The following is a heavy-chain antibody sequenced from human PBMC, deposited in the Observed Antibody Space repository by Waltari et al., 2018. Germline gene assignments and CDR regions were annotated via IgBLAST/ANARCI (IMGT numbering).Heavy chain of an antibody. Sequence: QVQLVQSGAEVKKPGSSVKVSCKASGGTFSSYAISWVRQAPGQGLEWMGGIIPIFGTANYAQKFQGRFTISRDDSKNTLYLQMNSLKTEDTAVYYCTTDRYYDSSGYTDAFDIWGQGTMVTVSS. CDR2: IIPIFGTA. V-gene: IGHV1-69*19. CDR1: GGTFSSYA. CDR3: TTDRYYDSSGYTDAFDI. D-gene: IGHD3-22*01. J-gene: IGHJ3*02.